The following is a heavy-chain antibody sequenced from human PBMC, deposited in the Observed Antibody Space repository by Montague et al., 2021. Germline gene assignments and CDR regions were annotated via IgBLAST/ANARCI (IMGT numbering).Heavy chain of an antibody. Sequence: SETLSLTCGVYGGSLSEYYWTWIRQPPGKGLEWIGEVSHIGSTNYNPSLKSRVTMSVDTSKNQFSLKLRSVTAADTAVYYCASDRGQFDDWGQGTVVTVSS. V-gene: IGHV4-34*01. CDR1: GGSLSEYY. CDR3: ASDRGQFDD. CDR2: VSHIGST. J-gene: IGHJ4*02. D-gene: IGHD3-10*01.